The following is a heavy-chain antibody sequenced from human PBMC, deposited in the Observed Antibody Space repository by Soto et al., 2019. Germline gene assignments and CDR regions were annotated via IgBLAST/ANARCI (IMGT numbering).Heavy chain of an antibody. Sequence: GGSLRLSCAASGFTFSSYAMSWVRQAPGKGLEWVSAISGSGGSTYYADSVKGRFTISRDNSKNTLYLQMNSLRAEDTAVYYYAKGKCLQLWLAFANLEYWGQGTLVTVSS. CDR3: AKGKCLQLWLAFANLEY. V-gene: IGHV3-23*01. J-gene: IGHJ4*02. D-gene: IGHD5-18*01. CDR1: GFTFSSYA. CDR2: ISGSGGST.